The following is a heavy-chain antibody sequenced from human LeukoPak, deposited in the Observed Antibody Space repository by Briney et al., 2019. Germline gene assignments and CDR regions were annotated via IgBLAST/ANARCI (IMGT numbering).Heavy chain of an antibody. V-gene: IGHV4-4*07. Sequence: PSETLSLTCTVSGGSISSYYWSWIRQPAGKGLEWIGRIYTSGSTNYNPSLKSRVTMSVDTSKNQSSLKLSSVTAADTAVYYCARDNEATVTTGWFDPWGQGTLVTVSS. J-gene: IGHJ5*02. D-gene: IGHD4-17*01. CDR1: GGSISSYY. CDR3: ARDNEATVTTGWFDP. CDR2: IYTSGST.